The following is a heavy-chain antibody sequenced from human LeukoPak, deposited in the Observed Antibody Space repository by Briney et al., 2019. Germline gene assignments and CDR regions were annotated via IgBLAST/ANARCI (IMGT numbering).Heavy chain of an antibody. J-gene: IGHJ4*02. Sequence: ASVKVSCKASGGTFSSYAISWVRQAPGQGLEWMGRIIPIFGTANYAQKFQGRVTITTDESTSTAYMELSSLRSEDTAVHYCARDRGIAAALPGYWGQGTLVTVSS. D-gene: IGHD6-13*01. CDR2: IIPIFGTA. CDR3: ARDRGIAAALPGY. CDR1: GGTFSSYA. V-gene: IGHV1-69*05.